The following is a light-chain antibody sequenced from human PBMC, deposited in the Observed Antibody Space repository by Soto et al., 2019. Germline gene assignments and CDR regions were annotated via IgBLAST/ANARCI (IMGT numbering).Light chain of an antibody. J-gene: IGKJ2*01. CDR2: AAS. CDR3: QQYGSPPHT. CDR1: QSVYNSY. V-gene: IGKV3-20*01. Sequence: EIVLTQSPGTLSLSPGERATLSCRASQSVYNSYLAWYQQKPGQTPRLLIHAASNRATGVPDRLSGSGSGTDFTLTISRLEPEDFAVYYCQQYGSPPHTFGQGTKVEI.